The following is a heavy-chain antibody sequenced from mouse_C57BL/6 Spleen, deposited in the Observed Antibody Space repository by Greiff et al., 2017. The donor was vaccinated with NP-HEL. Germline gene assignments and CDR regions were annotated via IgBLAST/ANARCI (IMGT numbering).Heavy chain of an antibody. CDR3: ARDSFDY. CDR2: IDPEDGET. J-gene: IGHJ2*01. V-gene: IGHV14-2*01. CDR1: GFNIKDYY. Sequence: EVQLQQSGAELVKPGASVKLSCTASGFNIKDYYMHWVKQRTEQGLEWIGRIDPEDGETKNAPKFQGKATITADTSSNTAYLQLSSLTSEDTAVYYCARDSFDYWGQGTTLTVSS.